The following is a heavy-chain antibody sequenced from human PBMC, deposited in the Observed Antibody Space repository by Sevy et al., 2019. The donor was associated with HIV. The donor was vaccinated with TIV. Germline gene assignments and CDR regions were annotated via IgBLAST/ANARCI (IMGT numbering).Heavy chain of an antibody. Sequence: GGSLRLSCAASGFTFSNAWMSWVRQAPGKGLEWVGRIKSKTDGGTTDYAAPVKGRFTISRDDSKNTLYLQMNSLKTEDTAVYYCTTDLEPFGGIAAAGFAYWGQGTLVTVSS. CDR2: IKSKTDGGTT. J-gene: IGHJ4*02. CDR1: GFTFSNAW. CDR3: TTDLEPFGGIAAAGFAY. D-gene: IGHD6-13*01. V-gene: IGHV3-15*01.